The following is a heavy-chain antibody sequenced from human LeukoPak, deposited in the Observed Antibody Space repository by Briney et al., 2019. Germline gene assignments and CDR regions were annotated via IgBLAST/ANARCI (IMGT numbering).Heavy chain of an antibody. CDR1: GASMSSSNW. D-gene: IGHD2-21*02. Sequence: KTSGTLSLTCAVSGASMSSSNWWSWVRPPPGKGLEWIGEIYHSGSTNYNPSLASRVTISGDKSKNQFSLKLSSVTAADTAVYYCVRDFLYGGDAYWYLHLWGRGTLVTVSS. J-gene: IGHJ2*01. CDR2: IYHSGST. CDR3: VRDFLYGGDAYWYLHL. V-gene: IGHV4-4*02.